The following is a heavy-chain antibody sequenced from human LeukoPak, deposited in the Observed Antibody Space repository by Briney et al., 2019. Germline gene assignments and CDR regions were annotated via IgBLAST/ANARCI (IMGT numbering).Heavy chain of an antibody. Sequence: SETLSLTCTVSAYSISSGYYWGWIRQPPGKGLECIGTIYHSGSTYYNPSLKSRVTISVDASKNQFSLRLSSVTAADTAVYYCARSSRSWSTFDNWGQGTLVTVSS. CDR2: IYHSGST. D-gene: IGHD2-2*01. J-gene: IGHJ4*02. CDR1: AYSISSGYY. V-gene: IGHV4-38-2*02. CDR3: ARSSRSWSTFDN.